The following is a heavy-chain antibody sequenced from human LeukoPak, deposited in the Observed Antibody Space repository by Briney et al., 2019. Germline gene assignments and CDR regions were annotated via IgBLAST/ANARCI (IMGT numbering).Heavy chain of an antibody. J-gene: IGHJ4*02. D-gene: IGHD2-15*01. CDR2: INHSGST. CDR1: GGSFSGYY. Sequence: SETLSLTCAVYGGSFSGYYWSWIRQPPGQGLEWIGEINHSGSTNYNPSLKSRVTISVDTSKNQFSLKLSSVTAADTAVYYCARVVVAATVYFDYWGQGTLVTVSS. CDR3: ARVVVAATVYFDY. V-gene: IGHV4-34*01.